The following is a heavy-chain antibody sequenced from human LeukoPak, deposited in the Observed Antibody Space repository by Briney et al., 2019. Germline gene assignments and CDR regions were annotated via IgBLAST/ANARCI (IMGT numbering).Heavy chain of an antibody. V-gene: IGHV4-30-4*01. D-gene: IGHD4-17*01. Sequence: PLETLSLTCTVSGGSISSGDYYWSWIRQPPGKGLEWIGYIYYSGSTYYNPSLKSRVTISVDTSKNQFSLKLSSVTAADTAVYYCATELRYLRYVDYWGQGTLVTVSS. CDR3: ATELRYLRYVDY. J-gene: IGHJ4*02. CDR2: IYYSGST. CDR1: GGSISSGDYY.